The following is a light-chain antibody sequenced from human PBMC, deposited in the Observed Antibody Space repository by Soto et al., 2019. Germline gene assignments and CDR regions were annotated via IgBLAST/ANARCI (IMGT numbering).Light chain of an antibody. J-gene: IGKJ1*01. V-gene: IGKV3-20*01. CDR1: QSVSSSY. CDR3: QQYGSSSPWT. CDR2: GAS. Sequence: EIVLTQSPGTLSLSPGERATLSCRASQSVSSSYLAWYQQKPGQAPRLLIYGASSRATGIPDRFSGSGSGTDFTLTIRRLEPEDFAVYYCQQYGSSSPWTFGQGTKVDIK.